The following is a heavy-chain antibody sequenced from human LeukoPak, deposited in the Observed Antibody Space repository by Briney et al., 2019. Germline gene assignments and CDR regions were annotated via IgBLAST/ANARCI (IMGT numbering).Heavy chain of an antibody. J-gene: IGHJ4*02. CDR1: GFTLSSYS. CDR3: ARDRRGGRYYFDY. V-gene: IGHV3-21*01. Sequence: TGGSLRLSCAASGFTLSSYSMNWVRQAPGRGLEWVSSISSSSSYIYYADSVKGRFTISRDNAKNSLYLQMNSLRAEDTAVYYCARDRRGGRYYFDYWGQGTLVTVSS. CDR2: ISSSSSYI. D-gene: IGHD3-16*01.